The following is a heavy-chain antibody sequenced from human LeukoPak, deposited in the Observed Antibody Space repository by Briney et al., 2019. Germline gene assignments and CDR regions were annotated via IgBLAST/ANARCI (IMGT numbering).Heavy chain of an antibody. Sequence: SETLSLTCTVSGGSISSSSYYWGWIRQPPGKGLEWIGSIYYSGSTYYNPSLKSRVTISVDTSKNQFSLKLSSVTAADTAVYYCARDSSGWSGFGYYYYMDVWGKGTTVTISS. J-gene: IGHJ6*03. V-gene: IGHV4-39*07. CDR2: IYYSGST. D-gene: IGHD6-19*01. CDR3: ARDSSGWSGFGYYYYMDV. CDR1: GGSISSSSYY.